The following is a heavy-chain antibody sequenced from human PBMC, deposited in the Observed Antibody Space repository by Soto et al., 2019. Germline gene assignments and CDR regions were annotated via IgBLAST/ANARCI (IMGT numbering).Heavy chain of an antibody. D-gene: IGHD2-15*01. CDR3: ARASVVVAATAIDY. J-gene: IGHJ4*02. V-gene: IGHV4-34*01. CDR2: INHSGST. Sequence: PSETLSLTXAVYGGSFSGYYWSWIRQPPGKGLEWIGEINHSGSTNYNPSLKSRVTISVDTSKNQFSLKLSSVTAADTAVYYCARASVVVAATAIDYWGQGTLVTVSS. CDR1: GGSFSGYY.